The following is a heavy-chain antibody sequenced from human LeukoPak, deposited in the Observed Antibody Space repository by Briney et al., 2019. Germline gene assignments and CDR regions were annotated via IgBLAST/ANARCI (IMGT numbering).Heavy chain of an antibody. CDR2: IYYSGST. Sequence: SETLSLTCTVSGDSISSYYWSWIRQPPGKGLEWIGYIYYSGSTNYNPSLKSRVTISVDTSKNQFSLKLSSVTAADTAVFYCARNTAPYYYYYMDVWGKGTTVTVSS. D-gene: IGHD2-21*02. V-gene: IGHV4-59*01. CDR3: ARNTAPYYYYYMDV. CDR1: GDSISSYY. J-gene: IGHJ6*03.